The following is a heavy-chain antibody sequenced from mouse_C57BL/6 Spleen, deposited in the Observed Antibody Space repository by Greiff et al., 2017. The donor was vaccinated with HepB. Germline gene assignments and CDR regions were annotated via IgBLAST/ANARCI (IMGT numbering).Heavy chain of an antibody. J-gene: IGHJ4*01. Sequence: EVMLVESGGGLVQPGESLKLSCESTEYAFPSSYMSWVRQTPEKRLELVAAIHSDGGSTYYPDTMERRFTISRDNTTTTLYLQMSSLRSEDTALYYGARRGIQAIIYAMDYWGQGTSVTVAS. V-gene: IGHV5-2*01. CDR1: EYAFPSSY. D-gene: IGHD3-2*02. CDR2: IHSDGGST. CDR3: ARRGIQAIIYAMDY.